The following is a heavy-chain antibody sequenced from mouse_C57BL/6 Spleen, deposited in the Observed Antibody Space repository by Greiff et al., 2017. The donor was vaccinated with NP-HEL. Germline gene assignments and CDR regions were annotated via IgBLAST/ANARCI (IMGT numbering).Heavy chain of an antibody. CDR2: IYPGDGDT. V-gene: IGHV1-82*01. Sequence: QVQLQQSGPELVKPGASVKISCKASGYAFSSSWMNWVKQRPGKGLEWIGRIYPGDGDTNYNGKFKGKATLTADKSSSTAYMQLSSLTSEDSAVYVCARWDGYYVAWFAYWGQGTLVTVSA. J-gene: IGHJ3*01. CDR1: GYAFSSSW. D-gene: IGHD2-3*01. CDR3: ARWDGYYVAWFAY.